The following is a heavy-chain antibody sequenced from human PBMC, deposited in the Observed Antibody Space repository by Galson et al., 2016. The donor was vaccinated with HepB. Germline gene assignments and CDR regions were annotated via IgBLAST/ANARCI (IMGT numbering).Heavy chain of an antibody. V-gene: IGHV5-51*03. Sequence: SGAEVKKPGETLKIACRDSGYRFTNIWIGWVRQVPGMGLEWMGIIYPGDSDTRYSPSFQGQVTISFDKSINTAYLQWRSLKTSDTAMYYCVRRERSYNFGADFWGQGTLVTVSS. CDR1: GYRFTNIW. CDR3: VRRERSYNFGADF. CDR2: IYPGDSDT. D-gene: IGHD1-1*01. J-gene: IGHJ4*02.